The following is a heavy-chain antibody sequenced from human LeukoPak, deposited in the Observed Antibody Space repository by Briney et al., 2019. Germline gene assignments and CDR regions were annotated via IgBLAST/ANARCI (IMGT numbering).Heavy chain of an antibody. CDR3: AREVLRFLRAMDV. J-gene: IGHJ6*02. D-gene: IGHD3-3*01. CDR2: ISSSGSTI. V-gene: IGHV3-11*04. Sequence: PGGSLRLSCAASGFTFSDYYMSWIRQAPGKGLEWVSYISSSGSTIYYADSVKGRFTISRDNAKNSLYLQMNSLRAEDTAVYYCAREVLRFLRAMDVWGQGTTVTVSS. CDR1: GFTFSDYY.